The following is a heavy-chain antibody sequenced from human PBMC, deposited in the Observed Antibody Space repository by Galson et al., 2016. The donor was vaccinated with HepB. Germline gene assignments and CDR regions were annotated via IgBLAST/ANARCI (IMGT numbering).Heavy chain of an antibody. V-gene: IGHV3-30-3*01. CDR3: ARNDYLTPYYYYGMDV. D-gene: IGHD4-11*01. Sequence: SLRLSCAASGFTFSSYAIHWVRQAQGKGLEWLAVISYGGRNKYYADSVKGRFTVSRDDSKNTLYLQMDSLRPEDTAVYYCARNDYLTPYYYYGMDVWGQGTTVTVSS. CDR1: GFTFSSYA. J-gene: IGHJ6*02. CDR2: ISYGGRNK.